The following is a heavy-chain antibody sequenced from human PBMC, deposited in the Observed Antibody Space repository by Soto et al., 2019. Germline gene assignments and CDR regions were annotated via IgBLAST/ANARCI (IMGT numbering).Heavy chain of an antibody. CDR3: ARGGFQLPPEY. CDR1: GGSFRNYV. Sequence: QVQLVQSGAEVKKPGSSVKVSCRASGGSFRNYVMSWVRQAPGQGLEWMGGIIPVFETRTYAQKFQGRVTITADDSPSTVSMEMSNLRSEDTAVYFCARGGFQLPPEYWGQGILVTVSS. J-gene: IGHJ4*02. V-gene: IGHV1-69*01. D-gene: IGHD2-2*01. CDR2: IIPVFETR.